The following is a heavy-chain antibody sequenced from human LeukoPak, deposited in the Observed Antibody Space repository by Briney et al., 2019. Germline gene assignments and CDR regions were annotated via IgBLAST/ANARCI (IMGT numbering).Heavy chain of an antibody. Sequence: GESLKISCNGSGYSFTSYWIGWVRQMPGEGLEGMVIFYSGDSDTRYSPSFQGQVTISADKSISTAYLQWSSLKASDTAMYYCARHSGGDCYSCAFDIWGQGTMVTVSS. D-gene: IGHD2-21*02. CDR3: ARHSGGDCYSCAFDI. CDR1: GYSFTSYW. J-gene: IGHJ3*02. V-gene: IGHV5-51*01. CDR2: FYSGDSDT.